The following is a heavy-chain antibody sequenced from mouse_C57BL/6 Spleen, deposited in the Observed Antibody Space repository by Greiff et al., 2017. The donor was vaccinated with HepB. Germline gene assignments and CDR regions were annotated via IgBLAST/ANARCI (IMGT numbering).Heavy chain of an antibody. D-gene: IGHD2-1*01. CDR2: ISSGGDYI. CDR3: TRMGGNYGVYYAMDY. CDR1: GFTFSSYA. Sequence: DVKLVESGEGLVKPGGSLKLSCAASGFTFSSYAMSWVRQTPEKRLEWVAYISSGGDYIYYADTVKGRFTISRDNARNTLYLQMSSLKSEDTAMYYCTRMGGNYGVYYAMDYWGQGTSVTVSS. V-gene: IGHV5-9-1*02. J-gene: IGHJ4*01.